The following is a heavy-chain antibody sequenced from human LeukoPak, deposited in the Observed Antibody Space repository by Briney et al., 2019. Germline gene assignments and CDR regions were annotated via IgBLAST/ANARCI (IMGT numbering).Heavy chain of an antibody. D-gene: IGHD3-22*01. Sequence: SETLSLTCTVSGGSISSYYWSWIRQPPGKGLEWIGYIYYSGSTYYNPSLKSRVTISVDTSKNQFSLKLSSVTAADTAVYYCASRTYDSSGYYDGWGQGTLVTVSS. CDR1: GGSISSYY. V-gene: IGHV4-59*12. CDR3: ASRTYDSSGYYDG. J-gene: IGHJ4*02. CDR2: IYYSGST.